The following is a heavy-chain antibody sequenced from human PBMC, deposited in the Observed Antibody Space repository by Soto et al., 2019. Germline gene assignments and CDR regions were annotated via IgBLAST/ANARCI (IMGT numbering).Heavy chain of an antibody. Sequence: QVQLQESGPGLVKPSETLSLSCTVSGGSISSYYWSWFRQSPGKRMEWIGYVHHSWGSSYNPSLQTXVXXSLATSECQFSLKVPSVTAPDPAVYYCARQGFGPLPGLVDVWGQGTTVTVSS. D-gene: IGHD3-10*01. V-gene: IGHV4-59*08. CDR1: GGSISSYY. CDR3: ARQGFGPLPGLVDV. CDR2: VHHSWGS. J-gene: IGHJ6*02.